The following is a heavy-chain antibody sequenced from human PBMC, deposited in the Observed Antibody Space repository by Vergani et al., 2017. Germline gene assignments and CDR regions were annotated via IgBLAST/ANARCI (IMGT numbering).Heavy chain of an antibody. Sequence: QVQLQESGPGLVKPSETLSLTCTVSGGSVSSGSYYWSWIRQPPGKGLEWIGYIYYSGSTNYNPSLKSRVTISVDTSKNQFSLKLSSVTAADTAVYYCARYHGFWELGKWGKGTTVTVSS. D-gene: IGHD3-10*01. CDR1: GGSVSSGSYY. CDR2: IYYSGST. J-gene: IGHJ6*04. V-gene: IGHV4-61*01. CDR3: ARYHGFWELGK.